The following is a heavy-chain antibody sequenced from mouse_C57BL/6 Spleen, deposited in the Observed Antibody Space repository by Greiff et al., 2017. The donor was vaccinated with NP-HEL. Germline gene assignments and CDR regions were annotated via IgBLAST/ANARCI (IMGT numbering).Heavy chain of an antibody. V-gene: IGHV5-16*01. D-gene: IGHD1-1*01. Sequence: EVKLMESEGGLVQPGSSMKLSCTASGFTFSDYYMAWVRQVPEKGLEWVANINYDGSSTYYLDSLKSRFIISRDNAKNILYLQMSSLKSEDTATYYCARDITTVVAHWYFDVWGTGTTVTVSS. CDR1: GFTFSDYY. J-gene: IGHJ1*03. CDR2: INYDGSST. CDR3: ARDITTVVAHWYFDV.